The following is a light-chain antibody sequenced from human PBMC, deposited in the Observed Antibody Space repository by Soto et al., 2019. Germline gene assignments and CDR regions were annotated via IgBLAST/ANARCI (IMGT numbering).Light chain of an antibody. V-gene: IGLV2-8*01. CDR2: EVS. CDR3: SSYAGSNNYV. J-gene: IGLJ1*01. CDR1: SSDVGGYNY. Sequence: QSVLTQPPSASGSPGQSVTISCTGTSSDVGGYNYVSWYQQHPGKAPKLIIYEVSKRPSGVPDRFSGSKSGNTASLTVSGLQAEEEADYYCSSYAGSNNYVCGTGTKVTVL.